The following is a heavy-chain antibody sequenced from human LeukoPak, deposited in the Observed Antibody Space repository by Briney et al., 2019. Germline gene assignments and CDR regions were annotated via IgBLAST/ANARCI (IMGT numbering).Heavy chain of an antibody. D-gene: IGHD3-10*01. CDR2: IYPGDSDT. Sequence: GESLKISCKGSGYSFTSYWNGWVRQMPGKGLEWVGIIYPGDSDTRYSPSFQAQVTVSADNSISTAFVQWSSLKASDTGLYYRARLGSAFPYYFVYWGQGTLVIVSS. J-gene: IGHJ4*02. CDR1: GYSFTSYW. V-gene: IGHV5-51*01. CDR3: ARLGSAFPYYFVY.